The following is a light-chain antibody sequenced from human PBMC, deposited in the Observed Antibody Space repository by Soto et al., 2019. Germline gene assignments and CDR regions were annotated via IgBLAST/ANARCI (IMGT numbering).Light chain of an antibody. CDR1: QSIRSW. V-gene: IGKV1-5*03. J-gene: IGKJ1*01. CDR3: QQLTDWPPQWT. Sequence: DIQMTQSPSTLPASVGDRVTVTCRASQSIRSWLAWYREKPGKAPKLLIYKASLLGTGVPSRFSGSGSGTDFTLTISSLEPEDFAVYYCQQLTDWPPQWTFGQGT. CDR2: KAS.